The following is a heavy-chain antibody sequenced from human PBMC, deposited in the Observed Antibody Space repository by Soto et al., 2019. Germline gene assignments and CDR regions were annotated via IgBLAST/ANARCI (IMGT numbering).Heavy chain of an antibody. J-gene: IGHJ5*02. CDR3: ASLYNWNDGYWFYX. V-gene: IGHV5-51*01. CDR1: GYSFTSYW. Sequence: LGESLKISCKGSGYSFTSYWIGWVRQMPGKGLEWMGSIYPGDSDTRYSPSFQGQVTISADKSIRTAYLQWSSLKASETAMYYCASLYNWNDGYWFYXWGQGTLVTVSX. CDR2: IYPGDSDT. D-gene: IGHD1-20*01.